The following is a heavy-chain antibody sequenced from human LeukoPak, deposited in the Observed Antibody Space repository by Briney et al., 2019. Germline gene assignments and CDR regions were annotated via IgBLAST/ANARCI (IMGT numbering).Heavy chain of an antibody. CDR1: GFTFDDFA. V-gene: IGHV3-9*01. CDR2: ISWNSGSI. J-gene: IGHJ2*01. Sequence: GGSLRLSCAASGFTFDDFAMHWVRQAPGKGLEWVSGISWNSGSIGYADSVKGRFTISRDNAKNSLYLQMNSLRAEDTALYYCAKVFCSSSWSGYFDLWGRGTLVTVSS. D-gene: IGHD6-13*01. CDR3: AKVFCSSSWSGYFDL.